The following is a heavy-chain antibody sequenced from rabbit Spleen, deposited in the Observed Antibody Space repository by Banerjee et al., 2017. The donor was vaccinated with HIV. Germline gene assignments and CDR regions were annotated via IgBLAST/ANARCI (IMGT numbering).Heavy chain of an antibody. CDR3: ARAGVYVELDL. V-gene: IGHV1S45*01. D-gene: IGHD5-1*01. CDR2: INAVTGKA. Sequence: QEQLVESGGGLVQPEGSLTLTCTASGFSFSNKAVMCWVRQAPGKGLEWIACINAVTGKAVYASWAKGRFTFSKTSSTTVTLQMTSLTAADTATYFCARAGVYVELDLWGPGTLVTVS. J-gene: IGHJ4*01. CDR1: GFSFSNKAV.